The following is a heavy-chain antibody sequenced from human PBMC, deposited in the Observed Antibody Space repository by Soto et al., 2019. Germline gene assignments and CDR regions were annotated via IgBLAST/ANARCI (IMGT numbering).Heavy chain of an antibody. CDR3: ARAWSGYSYGKYYYYGMDV. Sequence: SETLSLTCAVYGGSFSGYYWSWIRQPPGKGLEWIGEINHSGSTNYNPSLKSRVTISVDTSKNQFSLKLSSVTAADTAVYYCARAWSGYSYGKYYYYGMDVWGQGTTVTAP. V-gene: IGHV4-34*01. CDR2: INHSGST. CDR1: GGSFSGYY. D-gene: IGHD5-18*01. J-gene: IGHJ6*02.